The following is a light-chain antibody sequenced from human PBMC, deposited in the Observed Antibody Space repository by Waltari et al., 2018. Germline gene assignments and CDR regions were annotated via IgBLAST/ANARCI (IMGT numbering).Light chain of an antibody. CDR2: WAS. V-gene: IGKV4-1*01. J-gene: IGKJ4*01. CDR1: QSVLYSSDNRNY. Sequence: DIVMTQSPDSLAVSLGERATINCKSSQSVLYSSDNRNYLAGYQQKPGQPPNLLIYWASTRGSGVAERFSGSGYGTDVTLPISSLRAEDVAVYDCEQYYITPLSFGGGTRVGI. CDR3: EQYYITPLS.